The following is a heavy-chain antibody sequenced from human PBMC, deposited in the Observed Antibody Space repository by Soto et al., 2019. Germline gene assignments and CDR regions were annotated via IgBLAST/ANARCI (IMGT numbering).Heavy chain of an antibody. CDR1: GGSISSSNW. D-gene: IGHD6-19*01. CDR3: ARDLPGIAVAGHDAFDI. J-gene: IGHJ3*02. V-gene: IGHV4-4*02. Sequence: SETLSLTCAVSGGSISSSNWWSWVRQPPGKGLEWIGEIYHSGSTNYNPSLKSRVTISVDKSKNQFSLKLSSVTAADTAVYYCARDLPGIAVAGHDAFDIWGQGTMVT. CDR2: IYHSGST.